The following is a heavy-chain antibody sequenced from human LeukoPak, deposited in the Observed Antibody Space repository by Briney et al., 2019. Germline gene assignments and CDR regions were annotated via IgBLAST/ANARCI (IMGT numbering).Heavy chain of an antibody. D-gene: IGHD5-24*01. J-gene: IGHJ4*02. V-gene: IGHV1-2*02. CDR2: IHPPSGGT. Sequence: ASVKVSCKASGYTFTDYYIHWVRQAPGQGLEWMGWIHPPSGGTNYAEKLQGRVTMTRDTSISAAYMELTRLSSDDAGVYYCVRDPGWLQVDYWGQGTLLTVSS. CDR1: GYTFTDYY. CDR3: VRDPGWLQVDY.